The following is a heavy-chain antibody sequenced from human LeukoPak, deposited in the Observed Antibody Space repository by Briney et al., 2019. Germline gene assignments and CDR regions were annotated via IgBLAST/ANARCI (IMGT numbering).Heavy chain of an antibody. CDR1: GFTFDDYA. J-gene: IGHJ4*02. Sequence: PGRSLRLSCAASGFTFDDYAMHWDRQAPGKGLEWVSGISWNSGSIGYADSVKGRFTISRDNAKNSLYLQMNSLRAEDTALYYCAKDIGYYDSSGLETYFDYWGQGTLVTVSS. V-gene: IGHV3-9*01. D-gene: IGHD3-22*01. CDR2: ISWNSGSI. CDR3: AKDIGYYDSSGLETYFDY.